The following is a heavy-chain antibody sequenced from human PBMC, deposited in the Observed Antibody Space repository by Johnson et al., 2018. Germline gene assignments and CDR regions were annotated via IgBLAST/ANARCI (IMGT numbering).Heavy chain of an antibody. D-gene: IGHD3-16*01. CDR2: IIGTGRST. J-gene: IGHJ3*01. CDR3: AKDLKAGPRGV. V-gene: IGHV3-23*04. Sequence: VQLVESGGDLVQPGGSLRLSCAASGFTFSSYAMGWVRQAPGKGLEWVSTIIGTGRSTYYADSVKGRFTISRDNSKNTLYRQRNSLRAEDTALYYCAKDLKAGPRGVWGQGTMVTVSS. CDR1: GFTFSSYA.